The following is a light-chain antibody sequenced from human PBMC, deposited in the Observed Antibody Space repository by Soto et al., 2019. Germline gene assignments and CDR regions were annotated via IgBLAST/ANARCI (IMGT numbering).Light chain of an antibody. J-gene: IGKJ1*01. Sequence: EIVMTQSPATLSVSPGERATLSCRASQSVSSTLAWYQQKPGRAPRLLIYGASTRATGIPARFSGSGSGTVFTLTISRLEPEDFAVYYCQQYGRSRTFGQGTKVDIK. CDR2: GAS. CDR3: QQYGRSRT. CDR1: QSVSST. V-gene: IGKV3-15*01.